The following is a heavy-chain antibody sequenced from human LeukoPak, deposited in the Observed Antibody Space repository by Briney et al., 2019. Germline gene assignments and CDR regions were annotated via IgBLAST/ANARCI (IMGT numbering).Heavy chain of an antibody. V-gene: IGHV1-24*01. J-gene: IGHJ6*03. Sequence: ASVKVSCKVSGYTLTEISMHWVRQAPGEGLEWMGGFDPEDGEIIYAQKFQGRVTMTEDTSTDTAYMELSSLRSEDTAVYFCVTGASGDYYYMVVWGKGTTVTVSS. CDR2: FDPEDGEI. CDR1: GYTLTEIS. D-gene: IGHD6-19*01. CDR3: VTGASGDYYYMVV.